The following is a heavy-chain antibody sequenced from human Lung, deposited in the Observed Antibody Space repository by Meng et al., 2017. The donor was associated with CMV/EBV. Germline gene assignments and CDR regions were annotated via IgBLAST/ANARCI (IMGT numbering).Heavy chain of an antibody. V-gene: IGHV4-61*02. D-gene: IGHD5-24*01. CDR1: GGSVSGGTYS. J-gene: IGHJ4*02. Sequence: QVQLQESGPGLVXPXXXXXLTXPXSGGSVSGGTYSWSWIRQPAGKGLEWIGRIYTTGTTNYNPSLKSRVIISADTSKNQFSLRLTSVTAADTAVYYCARGANGFNLGFFDSWGQGNLVTVSS. CDR2: IYTTGTT. CDR3: ARGANGFNLGFFDS.